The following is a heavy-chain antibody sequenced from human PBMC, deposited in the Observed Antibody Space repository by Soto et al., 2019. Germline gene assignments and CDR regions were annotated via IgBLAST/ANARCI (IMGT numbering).Heavy chain of an antibody. D-gene: IGHD4-17*01. Sequence: SDTLSLTCSLSGGSISSYYWSWILQPPGKGLEWIGYIYYSGSPNYTPSLKSRVTISVDTAKTECSLKLGSVTAADTAVYYCARDRTDYGDYGLVGYWGQRTLVTVSS. V-gene: IGHV4-59*01. CDR3: ARDRTDYGDYGLVGY. J-gene: IGHJ4*02. CDR1: GGSISSYY. CDR2: IYYSGSP.